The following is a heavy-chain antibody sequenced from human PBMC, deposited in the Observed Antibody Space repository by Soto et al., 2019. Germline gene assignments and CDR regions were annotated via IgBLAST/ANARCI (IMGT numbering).Heavy chain of an antibody. D-gene: IGHD1-26*01. V-gene: IGHV3-33*01. CDR1: GFTFSNYG. CDR3: ASDLVGASDSYGLDV. Sequence: QVQLVESGGGVVQPGRSLRLSCAASGFTFSNYGMHWVRQAPGKGLEWVAIIWHDGNNKYYADSVRGRFIISRDNSKNRVYVQMNSLRAEDTAVYYCASDLVGASDSYGLDVWGQGTPVTVSS. J-gene: IGHJ6*02. CDR2: IWHDGNNK.